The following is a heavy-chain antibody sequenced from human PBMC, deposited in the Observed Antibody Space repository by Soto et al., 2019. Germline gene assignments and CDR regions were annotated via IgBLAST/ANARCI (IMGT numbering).Heavy chain of an antibody. Sequence: SVKVSCKTSGFTFSTSAVHWVRQARGHRLQWIGWIDVGSGNANYAQMLQERVTISRDMSTSTAYMELSSLRSEDTAVYYCARGGRRDTAMAPMPYYFDYWGQGTLVTVSS. J-gene: IGHJ4*02. D-gene: IGHD5-18*01. CDR1: GFTFSTSA. CDR2: IDVGSGNA. V-gene: IGHV1-58*01. CDR3: ARGGRRDTAMAPMPYYFDY.